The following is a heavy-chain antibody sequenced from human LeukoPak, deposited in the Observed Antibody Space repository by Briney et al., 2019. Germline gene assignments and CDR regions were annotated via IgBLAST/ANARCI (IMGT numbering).Heavy chain of an antibody. Sequence: SETLSLTCAVYGGSFSGYYWSWIRQPPGKGLEWIGEINHSGSTNYNPSLKSRVTISVDTSKNQFSLKLSSVTAADTAVYYCARGWYSSGWYVGGWFDPWGQGTLVTVSS. CDR3: ARGWYSSGWYVGGWFDP. CDR1: GGSFSGYY. CDR2: INHSGST. J-gene: IGHJ5*02. D-gene: IGHD6-19*01. V-gene: IGHV4-34*01.